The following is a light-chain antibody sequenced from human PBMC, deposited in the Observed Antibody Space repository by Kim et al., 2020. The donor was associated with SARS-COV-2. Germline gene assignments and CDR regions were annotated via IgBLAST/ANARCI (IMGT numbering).Light chain of an antibody. V-gene: IGLV1-44*01. CDR1: RSNIGSNV. J-gene: IGLJ3*02. Sequence: GQMVTISCSGGRSNIGSNVVNWYQQRPGTAPKLLIYSNDYRPSGVPDRFSGSKSGTSASLDISGLQSEDEADYYCAAWDDSLNGSVFGGGTQLTVL. CDR3: AAWDDSLNGSV. CDR2: SND.